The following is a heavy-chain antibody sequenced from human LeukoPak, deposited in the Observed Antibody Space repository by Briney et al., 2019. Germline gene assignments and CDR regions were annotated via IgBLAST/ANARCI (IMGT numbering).Heavy chain of an antibody. CDR2: INPDGSTT. Sequence: GGSLRLSCAASGFTFSSYWMHWVRQAPGKGLVWVSRINPDGSTTSYADSVKGRFTISRDNAKNTLYLQMNSLRAEDTAVYYCARDRKGRQLQWFGELSDDAFDIWGQGTMVTVSS. CDR3: ARDRKGRQLQWFGELSDDAFDI. V-gene: IGHV3-74*01. CDR1: GFTFSSYW. J-gene: IGHJ3*02. D-gene: IGHD3-10*01.